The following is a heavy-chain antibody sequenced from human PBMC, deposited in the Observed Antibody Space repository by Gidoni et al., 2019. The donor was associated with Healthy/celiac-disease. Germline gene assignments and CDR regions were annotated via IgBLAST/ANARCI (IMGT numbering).Heavy chain of an antibody. D-gene: IGHD2-2*01. CDR1: GYSVNSYW. V-gene: IGHV5-10-1*03. CDR3: ARHGIVVPAAMGGGYYYYGMDV. Sequence: EVQLVQSGAEVKKPGEAQRISRKGSGYSVNSYWFSWGRQIPGKGLEWMGRIDPSHSYTNYSPSFQGHVTISADKSISTAYLQWSSLKSSYTAMYYCARHGIVVPAAMGGGYYYYGMDVWGQGTTVTVSS. CDR2: IDPSHSYT. J-gene: IGHJ6*02.